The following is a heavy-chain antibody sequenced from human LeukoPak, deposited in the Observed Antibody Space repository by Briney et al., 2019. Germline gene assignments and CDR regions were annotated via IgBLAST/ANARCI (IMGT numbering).Heavy chain of an antibody. CDR2: ISYDGSNK. J-gene: IGHJ4*02. D-gene: IGHD6-19*01. V-gene: IGHV3-30*18. CDR3: AKDLYSSGFAD. Sequence: GRSLRLSCAASGFTFSSYGMHWVRQAPGKGLEWVAVISYDGSNKYYADSVKGRFTISRDNSKNTLYLQMNSLRAEDTAVYYCAKDLYSSGFADWGQGTLVTVSS. CDR1: GFTFSSYG.